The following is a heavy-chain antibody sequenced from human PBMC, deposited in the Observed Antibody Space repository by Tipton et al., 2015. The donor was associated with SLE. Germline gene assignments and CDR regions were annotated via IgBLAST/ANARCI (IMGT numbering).Heavy chain of an antibody. CDR3: VRCRTLFLMDI. CDR2: INHSGST. CDR1: GGSFSGYY. J-gene: IGHJ6*03. V-gene: IGHV4-34*01. D-gene: IGHD3-10*02. Sequence: TLSLTCAVYGGSFSGYYWSWIRQPPGKGLEWIGEINHSGSTNYNPSLKSRVTISTDKSKNQFSLNLRSVTAADTAVYYCVRCRTLFLMDIWGKGTMVTVSS.